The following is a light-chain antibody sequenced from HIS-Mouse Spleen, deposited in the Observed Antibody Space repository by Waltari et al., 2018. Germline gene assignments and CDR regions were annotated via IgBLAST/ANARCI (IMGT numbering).Light chain of an antibody. V-gene: IGLV2-14*03. CDR3: SSYTSSSFNVV. Sequence: QSALTQPASVSGSPGQSITISCTGTSSDVGGYNYVSWYQQHPGKAPKLMIYDSSNRPSGVPNRFSGSKSGNTASLTISGLQAEDEADYYCSSYTSSSFNVVFGGGTKLTVL. CDR2: DSS. J-gene: IGLJ2*01. CDR1: SSDVGGYNY.